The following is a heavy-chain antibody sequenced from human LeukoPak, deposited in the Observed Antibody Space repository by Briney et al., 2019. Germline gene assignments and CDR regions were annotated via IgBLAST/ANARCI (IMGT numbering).Heavy chain of an antibody. V-gene: IGHV5-51*01. CDR1: GYSFTSYW. CDR3: ARRVRYSGYDFDY. J-gene: IGHJ4*02. CDR2: IYPGDSNT. D-gene: IGHD5-12*01. Sequence: GASLKISCKGSGYSFTSYWIGCVRQLPGKGLEWMGIIYPGDSNTSYSPSFQGQVTISADKSISTAYLQWSSLKASDTAMYYCARRVRYSGYDFDYWGQGTLVTVSS.